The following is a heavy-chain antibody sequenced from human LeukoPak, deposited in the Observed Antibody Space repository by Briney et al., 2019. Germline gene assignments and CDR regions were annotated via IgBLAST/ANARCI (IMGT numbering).Heavy chain of an antibody. D-gene: IGHD3-10*01. Sequence: GASVKVSCKASGYTFTGNYMHWVRKTPGQGLGWMGWINPNTGDTNYGRKFQGRVTMTRDTSINTAYMELRSLRSDDTAVYYCARSRRVGNGEYPDYWGQGTLVTVSS. CDR1: GYTFTGNY. CDR2: INPNTGDT. CDR3: ARSRRVGNGEYPDY. J-gene: IGHJ4*02. V-gene: IGHV1-2*02.